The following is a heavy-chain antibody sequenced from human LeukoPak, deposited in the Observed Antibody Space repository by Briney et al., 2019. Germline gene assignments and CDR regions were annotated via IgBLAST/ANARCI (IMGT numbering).Heavy chain of an antibody. V-gene: IGHV4-34*01. CDR1: GGSFGGYY. D-gene: IGHD6-19*01. CDR3: ARGNSSGWFPRYYYYGMDV. J-gene: IGHJ6*02. Sequence: DPSETLSLTCAVYGGSFGGYYWSWIRQPPGKGLEWIGEINHSGSTNYNPSLKSRVTISVDTSKNQFSLKLSSVTAADTAVYYCARGNSSGWFPRYYYYGMDVWGQGTTVTVSS. CDR2: INHSGST.